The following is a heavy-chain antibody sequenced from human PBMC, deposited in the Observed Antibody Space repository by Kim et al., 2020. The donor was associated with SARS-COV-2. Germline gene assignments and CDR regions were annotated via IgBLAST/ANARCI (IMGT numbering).Heavy chain of an antibody. CDR1: GFTFSTYW. CDR2: INRDGSEN. V-gene: IGHV3-7*01. Sequence: GGSLRLSCAASGFTFSTYWMSWVRQAPGKGLQWVAEINRDGSENYYVDSVKGRFTISRDNVKNSLYLQMNSLRTEDTAVYYCAGGRRGAPWGQGTVVTVSS. D-gene: IGHD2-15*01. J-gene: IGHJ5*02. CDR3: AGGRRGAP.